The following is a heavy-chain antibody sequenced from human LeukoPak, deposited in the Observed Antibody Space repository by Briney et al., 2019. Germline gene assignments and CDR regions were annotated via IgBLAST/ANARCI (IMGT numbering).Heavy chain of an antibody. D-gene: IGHD6-25*01. J-gene: IGHJ5*02. CDR1: GGTSSNYA. Sequence: AASVKVSCKASGGTSSNYAISWVRQAPGHGLEWLGGIIPMFGTAKYAQKFQGRVTITTDESTTTAYMELISLRFEDTAVYYCLRRQALRGRHRAFDPWGQGTLVTVTS. CDR2: IIPMFGTA. V-gene: IGHV1-69*05. CDR3: LRRQALRGRHRAFDP.